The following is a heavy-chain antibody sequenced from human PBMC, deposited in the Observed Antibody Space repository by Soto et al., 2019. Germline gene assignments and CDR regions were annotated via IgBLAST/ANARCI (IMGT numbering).Heavy chain of an antibody. D-gene: IGHD3-22*01. V-gene: IGHV3-30*18. CDR3: AKDTYYYDSSGYYVFDY. J-gene: IGHJ4*02. Sequence: QVQLVESGGGVVQPGRSLRLSCAASGFVFSSYGIHWVRQAPGKGLEWVAGISYNGGNRYYTDSVKGRFTISRDNSMNMLYLQMNSLRAEDTAVYYCAKDTYYYDSSGYYVFDYWGQGTLVTVSS. CDR2: ISYNGGNR. CDR1: GFVFSSYG.